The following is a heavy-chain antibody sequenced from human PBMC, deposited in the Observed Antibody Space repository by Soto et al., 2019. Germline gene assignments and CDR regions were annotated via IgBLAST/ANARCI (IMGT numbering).Heavy chain of an antibody. CDR1: GYTFTSYD. Sequence: ASVKVSCKASGYTFTSYDINWVRQATGQGLEWMGWMNPNSGNTGYAQKFQGRVTMTRNTSISTAYMELSSLRSEDTAVYYCARSKYYDFWSGYYAYYYYGMDVWGQGNTVTVSS. V-gene: IGHV1-8*01. D-gene: IGHD3-3*01. CDR3: ARSKYYDFWSGYYAYYYYGMDV. CDR2: MNPNSGNT. J-gene: IGHJ6*02.